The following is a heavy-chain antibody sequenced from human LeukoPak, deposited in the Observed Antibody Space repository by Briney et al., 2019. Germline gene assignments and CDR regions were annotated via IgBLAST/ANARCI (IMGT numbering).Heavy chain of an antibody. V-gene: IGHV4-39*06. D-gene: IGHD3-22*01. Sequence: PSETLSLTCTVSGGSISSSSYYWGWIRQPPGKGLEWIGNIYYSGTTYYNPSLRSRVTISVDTSKNQFPLKLSSVTAADTAVYYCARASDYYDFFPHDYWGQGTLVTVSS. J-gene: IGHJ4*02. CDR2: IYYSGTT. CDR3: ARASDYYDFFPHDY. CDR1: GGSISSSSYY.